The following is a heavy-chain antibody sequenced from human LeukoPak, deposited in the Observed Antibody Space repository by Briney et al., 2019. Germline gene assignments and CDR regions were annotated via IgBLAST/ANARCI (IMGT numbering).Heavy chain of an antibody. Sequence: GGSLRLSCAASGFTFSSYWMSWVRQAPGKGLEWVANIKQDGSEKYYVDSVKGRFTISRDNAKNSLYLQMNSLRAEDTAVYYCARYSPSTIFGVVIIRKKNFDYWGQGTLVTVSS. J-gene: IGHJ4*02. CDR3: ARYSPSTIFGVVIIRKKNFDY. D-gene: IGHD3-3*01. CDR2: IKQDGSEK. V-gene: IGHV3-7*01. CDR1: GFTFSSYW.